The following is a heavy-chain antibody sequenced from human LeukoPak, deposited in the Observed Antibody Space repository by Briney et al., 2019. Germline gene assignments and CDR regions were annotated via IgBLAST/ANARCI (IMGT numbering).Heavy chain of an antibody. CDR1: GGSVLSGTYY. D-gene: IGHD3-22*01. J-gene: IGHJ4*02. V-gene: IGHV4-61*01. CDR2: ICYSGRN. CDR3: ASHTYSYDSSGPLG. Sequence: PSETLSLTCTVSGGSVLSGTYYWSWVRQPPGKGLEWIGYICYSGRNSYNPSLKSRVTISVDASKNQFSLNLYSVTAADTAVYYCASHTYSYDSSGPLGWGQGTLVTVSS.